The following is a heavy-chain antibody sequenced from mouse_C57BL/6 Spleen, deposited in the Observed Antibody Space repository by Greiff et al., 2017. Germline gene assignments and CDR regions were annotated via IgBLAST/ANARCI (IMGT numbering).Heavy chain of an antibody. CDR1: GFSLSTFGMG. J-gene: IGHJ4*01. CDR2: IWWDDDK. D-gene: IGHD1-1*01. CDR3: ARIHAMEAGYYGSSHYYAMDY. Sequence: QVQLKQSGPGILQPSQTLSLTCSFSGFSLSTFGMGVGWIRQPSGKGLEWLAHIWWDDDKYYNPALKSRLTISKDTSKNQVFLKIANVDTADTATYYCARIHAMEAGYYGSSHYYAMDYWGQGTSVTVSS. V-gene: IGHV8-8*01.